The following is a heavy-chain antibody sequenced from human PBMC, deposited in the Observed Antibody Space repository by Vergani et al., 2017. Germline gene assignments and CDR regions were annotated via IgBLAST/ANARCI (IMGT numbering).Heavy chain of an antibody. J-gene: IGHJ5*02. D-gene: IGHD2-2*01. CDR1: GGTFSSYA. CDR3: ARGGVVVPAAVGYNWFDP. V-gene: IGHV1-69*18. Sequence: QVQLVQSGAEVKKPGSSVKVSCKASGGTFSSYAISWVRQAPGQGLEWMGRIITIFGTANYAQKFQGRVTITADESTSTAYMELSSLRSEDTAVYYCARGGVVVPAAVGYNWFDPWGQGTLVTVSS. CDR2: IITIFGTA.